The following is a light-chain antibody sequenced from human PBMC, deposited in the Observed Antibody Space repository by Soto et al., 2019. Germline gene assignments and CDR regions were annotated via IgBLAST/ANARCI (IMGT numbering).Light chain of an antibody. CDR3: QQFGSSVT. J-gene: IGKJ5*01. CDR1: QSVSSN. Sequence: EIGMTQSPATLSVSPGERATLSCRASQSVSSNLAWYQQNPGQAPRLLIYGASTRATGIPARFSGSGSGTEFTLTISRLEPEDFAVYYCQQFGSSVTFGQGTRLEI. CDR2: GAS. V-gene: IGKV3-15*01.